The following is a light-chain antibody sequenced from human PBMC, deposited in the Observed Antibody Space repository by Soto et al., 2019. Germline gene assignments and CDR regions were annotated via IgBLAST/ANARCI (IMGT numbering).Light chain of an antibody. J-gene: IGLJ3*02. CDR1: SSDVGGYNY. CDR3: ISYTSSSTLVL. Sequence: QSALTQPASVSGSPGQSITISCTGTSSDVGGYNYVSWYQQHPDKAPKLMIYEVSNRPSGVSNRFSGSKSGNTASLTISGLQAEDEADYYCISYTSSSTLVLFGGGTKLTVL. V-gene: IGLV2-14*01. CDR2: EVS.